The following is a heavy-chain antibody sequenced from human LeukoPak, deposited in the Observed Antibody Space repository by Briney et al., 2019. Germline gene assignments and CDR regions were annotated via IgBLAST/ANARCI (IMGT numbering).Heavy chain of an antibody. CDR2: ISSSSSYT. CDR3: ARDRYYASGSYNWFDP. CDR1: GFTFSDYY. Sequence: GGSLRLSCAASGFTFSDYYMSWIRQAPGKGLEWVSYISSSSSYTNYADSVKGRFTISRDNAKNSLYLQMNSLRAEDTAVYYCARDRYYASGSYNWFDPWGQGTLVTVSS. V-gene: IGHV3-11*06. D-gene: IGHD3-10*01. J-gene: IGHJ5*02.